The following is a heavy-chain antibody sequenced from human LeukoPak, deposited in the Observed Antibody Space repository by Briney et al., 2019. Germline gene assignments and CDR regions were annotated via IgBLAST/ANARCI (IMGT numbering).Heavy chain of an antibody. J-gene: IGHJ6*02. CDR1: GYTFTGYY. Sequence: EASVKVSCKASGYTFTGYYMHWVRQAPGQGLEWIGWINPNSGGTNYAQKFQGWVTMTRDTSISTAYMELSRLRSDDTAVYYCAREPPYSSSYMDVWGQGTTVTVSS. D-gene: IGHD6-13*01. CDR3: AREPPYSSSYMDV. CDR2: INPNSGGT. V-gene: IGHV1-2*04.